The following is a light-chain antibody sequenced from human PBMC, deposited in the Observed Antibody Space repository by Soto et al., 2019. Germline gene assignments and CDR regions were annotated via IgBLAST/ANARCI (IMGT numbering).Light chain of an antibody. CDR1: SSDVGGYKY. CDR3: QSYDSSLSGFV. J-gene: IGLJ2*01. Sequence: QSVLTQPPSASGSPGQSVTISCTGTSSDVGGYKYVSWYQQYPGKAPKLMIYAVNKRPSGVPDRFSGSKSGTSASLAITGLQAEDEADYYCQSYDSSLSGFVFGAGTKLTVL. V-gene: IGLV2-8*01. CDR2: AVN.